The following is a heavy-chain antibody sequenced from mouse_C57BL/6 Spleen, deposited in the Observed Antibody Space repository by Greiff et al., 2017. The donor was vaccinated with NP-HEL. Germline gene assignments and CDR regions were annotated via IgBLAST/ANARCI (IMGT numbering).Heavy chain of an antibody. CDR1: GYTFTSYW. CDR3: ARSLTTVVATGFDYFDY. V-gene: IGHV1-64*01. D-gene: IGHD1-1*01. Sequence: QVQLQQPGAELVKPGASVKLSCKASGYTFTSYWMHWVKQRPGQGLEWIGMIHPNSGSTNYNEKFKSKATLTVDKSSSTAYMQLSSLTSEDSAVYYCARSLTTVVATGFDYFDYWGQGTTLTVSS. CDR2: IHPNSGST. J-gene: IGHJ2*01.